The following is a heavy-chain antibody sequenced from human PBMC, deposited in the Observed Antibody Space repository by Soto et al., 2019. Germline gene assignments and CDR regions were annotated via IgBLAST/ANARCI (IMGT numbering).Heavy chain of an antibody. CDR3: ARLLSAALFSYDL. CDR1: GFSHRTSGVA. V-gene: IGHV2-5*01. Sequence: SGPTLVNPTQTLTLTCTLSGFSHRTSGVAVGWIRQPPGQALEWLGHIYWNDDKYYSTSLKSRLSLSKDTSKNQVVLTMTNVDPLDTGTYYCARLLSAALFSYDLWGQGTLVTVSS. D-gene: IGHD1-26*01. J-gene: IGHJ5*02. CDR2: IYWNDDK.